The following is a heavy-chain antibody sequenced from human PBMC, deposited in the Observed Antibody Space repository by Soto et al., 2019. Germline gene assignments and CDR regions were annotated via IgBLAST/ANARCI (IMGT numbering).Heavy chain of an antibody. CDR2: ISGSGGST. CDR1: GFTFSRDA. V-gene: IGHV3-23*01. CDR3: AKGMGPYYYYGMDV. J-gene: IGHJ6*02. Sequence: GGSLRLSCAASGFTFSRDAMSWVRQAPGKGLEWVSAISGSGGSTYYADSVKGRFTISRDNSKNTLYLQMNSLRAEDTAVYYCAKGMGPYYYYGMDVWGQGTTVTVSS.